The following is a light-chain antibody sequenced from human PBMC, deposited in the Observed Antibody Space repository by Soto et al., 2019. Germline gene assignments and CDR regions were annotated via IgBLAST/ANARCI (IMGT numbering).Light chain of an antibody. CDR3: SSYAGSSNV. V-gene: IGLV2-14*01. CDR2: AVS. Sequence: QSVLTQPASVSGSPGQSITISCTGTSSDFGAYNYVSWYQLHPGKAPKLMIYAVSTRTSGVSNRFPGSKSGNTASLTISGLQAEDEADYYCSSYAGSSNVFGTGTKVTAL. J-gene: IGLJ1*01. CDR1: SSDFGAYNY.